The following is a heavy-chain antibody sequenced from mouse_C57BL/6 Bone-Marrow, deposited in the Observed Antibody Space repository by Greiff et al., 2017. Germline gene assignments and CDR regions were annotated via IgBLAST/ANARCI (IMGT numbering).Heavy chain of an antibody. CDR3: ARECRRPLYAMDY. V-gene: IGHV1-82*01. CDR1: GYTFSSSW. CDR2: IYPGDGNT. J-gene: IGHJ4*01. Sequence: QVQLQQSGPELVKPGASVKISCKASGYTFSSSWMNWVQQRPGKGLEWMGRIYPGDGNTNYNGKFKGKATLTADNSSSTAYMQLSSLTSDDSAVYVWARECRRPLYAMDYGGQGTSVTVSS.